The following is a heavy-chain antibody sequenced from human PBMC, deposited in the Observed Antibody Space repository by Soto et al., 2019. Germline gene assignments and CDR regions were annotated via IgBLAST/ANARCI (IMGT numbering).Heavy chain of an antibody. CDR1: GGTFSSYA. CDR3: ARAPGYSSGWNNWFDP. D-gene: IGHD6-19*01. Sequence: GASVKVSCKASGGTFSSYAISWVRQAPGQGLEWMGGIIPIFGTANYAQKFQGRVTITADESTSTAYMELSSLRSEDTAVYYCARAPGYSSGWNNWFDPWGQGTLVTVS. CDR2: IIPIFGTA. J-gene: IGHJ5*02. V-gene: IGHV1-69*13.